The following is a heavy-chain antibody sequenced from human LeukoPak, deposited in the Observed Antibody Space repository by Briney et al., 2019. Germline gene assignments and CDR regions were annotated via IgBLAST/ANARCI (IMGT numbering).Heavy chain of an antibody. V-gene: IGHV3-23*01. CDR2: ITGSGGDT. Sequence: GGSLRLSCAASGFTFSSYAMSWVRQAPGMGLEWVSAITGSGGDTWHADSVEGRFTISRDNSKNTLYLQMNGLRADDKAVYYCAKGSGSSRPYYFDYWGQGTLVTVSS. D-gene: IGHD3-10*01. J-gene: IGHJ4*02. CDR3: AKGSGSSRPYYFDY. CDR1: GFTFSSYA.